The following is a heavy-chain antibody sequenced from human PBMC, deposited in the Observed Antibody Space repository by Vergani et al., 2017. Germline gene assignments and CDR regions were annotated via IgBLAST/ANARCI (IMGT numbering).Heavy chain of an antibody. Sequence: QVQMQESGPGLVKTSETLSLTCTVSGGSISSGGYYWSWIRQHPGKGLEWIGYIYYSGSTYYNPSLKSRVTISVDTSKNQFSLKLSSVTAADTAVYYCARDLSDPYGEGNWFDPWGQGTLVTVSS. V-gene: IGHV4-31*03. CDR3: ARDLSDPYGEGNWFDP. CDR1: GGSISSGGYY. CDR2: IYYSGST. D-gene: IGHD4-17*01. J-gene: IGHJ5*02.